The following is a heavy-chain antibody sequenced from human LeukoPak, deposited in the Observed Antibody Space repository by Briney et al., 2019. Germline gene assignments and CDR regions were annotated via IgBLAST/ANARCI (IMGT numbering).Heavy chain of an antibody. CDR1: GFTFSSYW. Sequence: QPGGSLRLSCAASGFTFSSYWMHWVRQAPGKGLVWVSRVNIDGSSTFYADSVKGRFTISRDNAKNTLYLQMNSLRAEDTAVYYCAKDSQYSSGCHSFYWGQGTLVTVSS. CDR2: VNIDGSST. D-gene: IGHD6-19*01. CDR3: AKDSQYSSGCHSFY. V-gene: IGHV3-74*01. J-gene: IGHJ4*02.